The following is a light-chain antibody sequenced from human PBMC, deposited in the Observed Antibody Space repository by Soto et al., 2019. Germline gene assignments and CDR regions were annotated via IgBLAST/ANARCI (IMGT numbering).Light chain of an antibody. Sequence: EIVLTQSPGTLSLSPGERATLSCRASQSVSSSYLAWYQQKPGQAPRLLIYGASSRATGIPDRFSGSGSGTDFTLTISRLETEDFAVYYCQQYGSSPTCTFGQGTKVDIK. CDR2: GAS. V-gene: IGKV3-20*01. CDR1: QSVSSSY. J-gene: IGKJ2*02. CDR3: QQYGSSPTCT.